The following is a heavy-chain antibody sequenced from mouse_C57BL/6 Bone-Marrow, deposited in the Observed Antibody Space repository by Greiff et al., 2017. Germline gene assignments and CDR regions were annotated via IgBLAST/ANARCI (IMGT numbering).Heavy chain of an antibody. V-gene: IGHV1-81*01. J-gene: IGHJ2*01. CDR2: IYTRSGNT. CDR3: ARLLTDYFDY. CDR1: GYTFTSYG. Sequence: VKLQQSGAELARPGASVKLSCTASGYTFTSYGISWVKQRTGQGLAWIGEIYTRSGNTYYNEKFKGKATLTADKTSSTAYMGRRSLAAEDSDVYFCARLLTDYFDYWGQGTTLTVSS.